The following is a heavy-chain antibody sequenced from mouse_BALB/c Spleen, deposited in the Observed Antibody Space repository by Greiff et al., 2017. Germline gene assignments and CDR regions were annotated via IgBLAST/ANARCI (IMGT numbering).Heavy chain of an antibody. CDR3: TRAGYRYPYWYFDV. J-gene: IGHJ1*01. Sequence: QVQLQQPGAELVRPGASVKLSCKVSGYSFTSYWINWVKQRPGQGLEWIGNIYPSDSYTNYNQKFKDKATLTVDKSSSTAYMQLSSPTSEDSAVYYCTRAGYRYPYWYFDVWGAGTTVTVSS. CDR2: IYPSDSYT. V-gene: IGHV1-69*02. CDR1: GYSFTSYW. D-gene: IGHD2-14*01.